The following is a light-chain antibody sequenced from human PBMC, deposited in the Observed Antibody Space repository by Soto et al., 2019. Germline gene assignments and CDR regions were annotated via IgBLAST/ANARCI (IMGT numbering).Light chain of an antibody. Sequence: GDRVTITCRASQNINNWVAWYQQKPGKAPKFLIYDASILESGVPSRFSGSGFGPEFSLTISSLQHDDFGSYYCQHLRTFGQGTKVDIK. J-gene: IGKJ1*01. CDR2: DAS. V-gene: IGKV1-5*01. CDR1: QNINNW. CDR3: QHLRT.